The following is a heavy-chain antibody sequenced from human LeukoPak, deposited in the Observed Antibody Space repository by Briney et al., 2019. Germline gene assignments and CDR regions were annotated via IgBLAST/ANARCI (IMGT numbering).Heavy chain of an antibody. CDR1: AYTFTTYY. D-gene: IGHD3-10*01. J-gene: IGHJ6*02. CDR2: IYPSTGST. CDR3: ARDWRIALVRGVINVPGGMNV. V-gene: IGHV1-46*01. Sequence: ASVKVSCKSSAYTFTTYYIHWVRQAPGQGLEWIGMIYPSTGSTYYAQRLQGRVTMTRDTSTSTVYMELGSLTSDDTAVYYCARDWRIALVRGVINVPGGMNVWGQGTTVTVSS.